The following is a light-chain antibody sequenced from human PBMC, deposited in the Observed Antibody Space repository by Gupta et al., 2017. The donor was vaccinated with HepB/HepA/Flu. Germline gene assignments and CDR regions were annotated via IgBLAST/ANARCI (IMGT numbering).Light chain of an antibody. CDR1: QRVGNY. CDR2: DGS. Sequence: EIVLTQSPATLSLSPGDTATLSCRASQRVGNYLAWYQQRPGQAPRPLIYDGSQRATGIPARFSGSGFGTDFTLTISSLEPEDFAIYYCQQRYNWPLTFGGGTKLDIK. CDR3: QQRYNWPLT. J-gene: IGKJ4*01. V-gene: IGKV3-11*01.